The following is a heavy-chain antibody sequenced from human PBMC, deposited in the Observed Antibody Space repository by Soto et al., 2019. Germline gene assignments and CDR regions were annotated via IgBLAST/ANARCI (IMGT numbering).Heavy chain of an antibody. CDR1: GGSLTGYY. D-gene: IGHD5-12*01. Sequence: QVHLRQWGAGLLKPSETLSLTCAVNGGSLTGYYWSWIRQPPGKGLEWIGEIKDGGVTNYSPSLKGRVTMSAHTSKNQFSLKLNSVTAADTAVYYCARGQEGIVATHWDQGTLVTVSS. J-gene: IGHJ4*02. V-gene: IGHV4-34*01. CDR3: ARGQEGIVATH. CDR2: IKDGGVT.